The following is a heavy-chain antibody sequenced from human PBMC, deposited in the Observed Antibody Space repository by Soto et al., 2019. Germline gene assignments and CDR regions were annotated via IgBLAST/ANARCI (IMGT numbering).Heavy chain of an antibody. V-gene: IGHV3-21*01. CDR3: ARAWEYCSGGSCYRGAFDI. Sequence: GGSLRLSCAASGFTFSSYSMNWVRQAPGKGLEWVSSISISSSYIYYADSVKGRFTISRDNAKNSLYLQMNSLRAEDTAVYYCARAWEYCSGGSCYRGAFDIWGQGTMVTVSS. CDR2: ISISSSYI. CDR1: GFTFSSYS. J-gene: IGHJ3*02. D-gene: IGHD2-15*01.